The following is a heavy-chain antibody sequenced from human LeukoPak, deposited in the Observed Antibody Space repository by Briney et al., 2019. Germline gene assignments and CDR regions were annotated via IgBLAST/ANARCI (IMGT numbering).Heavy chain of an antibody. CDR2: ISSGGGGT. V-gene: IGHV3-23*01. CDR3: AKRYTATTTFGGFDI. CDR1: GLTVSSYG. Sequence: HPGGSLRLSCGASGLTVSSYGMSWVRQAPGKGLEWVSSISSGGGGTYYADSVKGRFTISRDNSKNTLYVQMNSLRAEDTAVYYCAKRYTATTTFGGFDIWGQGTLVTVSS. D-gene: IGHD2-15*01. J-gene: IGHJ3*02.